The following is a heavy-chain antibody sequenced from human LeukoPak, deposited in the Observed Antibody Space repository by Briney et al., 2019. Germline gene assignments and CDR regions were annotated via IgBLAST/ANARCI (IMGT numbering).Heavy chain of an antibody. Sequence: PGASLRLSCAASGFTFSSYAMSWVRQAPGKGLEWVSAISGSGGSTYYADSVKGRFTISRDNSKNTLYLQMNSLRAEDTAVHYCAKDTRRDIVATFVYYYYGMDVWGQGTTVTVSS. J-gene: IGHJ6*02. D-gene: IGHD5-12*01. CDR1: GFTFSSYA. CDR2: ISGSGGST. CDR3: AKDTRRDIVATFVYYYYGMDV. V-gene: IGHV3-23*01.